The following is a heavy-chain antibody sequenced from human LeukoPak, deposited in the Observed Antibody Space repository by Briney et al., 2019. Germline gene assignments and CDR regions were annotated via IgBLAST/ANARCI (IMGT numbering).Heavy chain of an antibody. CDR1: GYTLTGYY. CDR2: INPNSGGT. V-gene: IGHV1-2*02. J-gene: IGHJ3*02. D-gene: IGHD1-26*01. CDR3: ARDSGSYWGDAFDI. Sequence: ASVKVSCKASGYTLTGYYMHWVRQAPGQGLEWMGWINPNSGGTNYAQKFQGRVTMTRDTSISTAYMELSRLRSDDTAVYYCARDSGSYWGDAFDIWGQGTMVTVSS.